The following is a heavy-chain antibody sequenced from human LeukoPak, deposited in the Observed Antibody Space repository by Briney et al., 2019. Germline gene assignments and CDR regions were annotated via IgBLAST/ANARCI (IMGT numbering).Heavy chain of an antibody. CDR2: ISGSGGYT. CDR3: AKDLQDRSGYYEGFDF. Sequence: PGGSLRLSCAASGFTFSSYAMSWVRQAPGKGLEWVSAISGSGGYTYYADSVKGRFTISRDNSKNTLYLQMSRLRVEDTAVYYCAKDLQDRSGYYEGFDFWGQGTLVTVSA. D-gene: IGHD3-22*01. J-gene: IGHJ4*02. CDR1: GFTFSSYA. V-gene: IGHV3-23*01.